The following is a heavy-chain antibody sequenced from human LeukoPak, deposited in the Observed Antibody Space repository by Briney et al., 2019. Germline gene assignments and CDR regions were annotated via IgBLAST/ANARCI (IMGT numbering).Heavy chain of an antibody. D-gene: IGHD6-19*01. CDR3: ARVRHSSGRFDY. V-gene: IGHV4-31*03. J-gene: IGHJ4*02. Sequence: PSQTLSLICTVSGGSISSGNYYWSWLRQHPGKGLEWIGYIYYSGGTQYNPSLKSRLTISVDTSKNQFSLRLSSVTAADTAVYYCARVRHSSGRFDYWGQGTLVTVSS. CDR2: IYYSGGT. CDR1: GGSISSGNYY.